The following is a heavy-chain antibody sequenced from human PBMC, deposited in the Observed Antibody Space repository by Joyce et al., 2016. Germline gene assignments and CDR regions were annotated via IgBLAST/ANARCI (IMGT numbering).Heavy chain of an antibody. CDR3: AKDRETSAVLDF. Sequence: QAQLVESGGGVVQPGRSLRLSCAVSGFTFRSYGMHWVRQAQGKGLEWVAVISNDGKNKNYADSVKDRFTVSRDNSKKILSLQMNSLIPEDTAVYYCAKDRETSAVLDFWGQGTPVTVSS. V-gene: IGHV3-30*18. CDR1: GFTFRSYG. CDR2: ISNDGKNK. J-gene: IGHJ4*02. D-gene: IGHD6-25*01.